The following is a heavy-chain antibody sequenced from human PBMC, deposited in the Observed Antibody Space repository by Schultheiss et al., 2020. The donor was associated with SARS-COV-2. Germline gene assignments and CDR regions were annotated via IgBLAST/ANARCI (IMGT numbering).Heavy chain of an antibody. D-gene: IGHD6-13*01. Sequence: SETLSLTCTVSGGSISSYYWSWIRQPPGKGLEWIGYIYYSGSTYYNPSLKSRVTISVDTSKNQFSLKLSSVTAADTAVYYCARDSGFSNSTTWYDAFDVWGQGTMVTVSS. V-gene: IGHV4-59*12. J-gene: IGHJ3*01. CDR1: GGSISSYY. CDR2: IYYSGST. CDR3: ARDSGFSNSTTWYDAFDV.